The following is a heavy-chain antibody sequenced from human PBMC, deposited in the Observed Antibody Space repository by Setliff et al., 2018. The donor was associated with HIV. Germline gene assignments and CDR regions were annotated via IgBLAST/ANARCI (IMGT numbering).Heavy chain of an antibody. J-gene: IGHJ4*02. CDR1: GFTFDDYA. D-gene: IGHD3-22*01. CDR3: TKTLLDFYDSSGYGN. Sequence: PGGSLRLSCAASGFTFDDYAMHWVRQAPGKGLEWVSGISWNSVTIDYADSVKGRFTISRDNAKNSLYLQMNSLRTEDTALYYCTKTLLDFYDSSGYGNWGPGTLVTVSS. CDR2: ISWNSVTI. V-gene: IGHV3-9*01.